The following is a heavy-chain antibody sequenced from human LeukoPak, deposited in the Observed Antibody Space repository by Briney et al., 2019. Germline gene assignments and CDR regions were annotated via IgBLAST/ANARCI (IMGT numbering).Heavy chain of an antibody. Sequence: PRRSLRLSCAASGFTFSSYWMSSVRQAPGKGLEWVANIKLDGSEKYYVDSVKGRFTISRDNAKNSLYLQMNSLRAEDTAVYYCAREWAQYWSSTSCPRGYYYYMDVWGKGTTVTVSS. V-gene: IGHV3-7*01. D-gene: IGHD2-2*01. J-gene: IGHJ6*03. CDR1: GFTFSSYW. CDR3: AREWAQYWSSTSCPRGYYYYMDV. CDR2: IKLDGSEK.